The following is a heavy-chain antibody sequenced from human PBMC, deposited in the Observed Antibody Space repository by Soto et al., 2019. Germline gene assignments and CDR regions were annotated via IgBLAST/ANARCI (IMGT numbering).Heavy chain of an antibody. Sequence: PSETLSLTCAVYGGSFSGYYWSWIRQPPGKGLEWIGEINHSGSTNYNPSLKSRVTISVDTSKNQFSLKLSSVTAADTAVYYCARGPYSARHLYSGYDSPRYYGMDVWGQGTTVTVSS. CDR3: ARGPYSARHLYSGYDSPRYYGMDV. V-gene: IGHV4-34*01. J-gene: IGHJ6*02. CDR2: INHSGST. CDR1: GGSFSGYY. D-gene: IGHD5-12*01.